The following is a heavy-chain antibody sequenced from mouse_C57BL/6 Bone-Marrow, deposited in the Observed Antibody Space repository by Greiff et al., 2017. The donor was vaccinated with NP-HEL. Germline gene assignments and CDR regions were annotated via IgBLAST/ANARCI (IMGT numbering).Heavy chain of an antibody. CDR1: GYTFTDYE. CDR2: IDPETGGT. D-gene: IGHD1-1*01. J-gene: IGHJ2*01. CDR3: TLPLDY. Sequence: VKLMESGAELVRPGASVTLSCKASGYTFTDYEMHWVKQTPVHGLEWIGAIDPETGGTAYNQKFKGKAILTADKSSSTAYMELRSLTSEDSAVYYCTLPLDYWGQGTTLTVSS. V-gene: IGHV1-15*01.